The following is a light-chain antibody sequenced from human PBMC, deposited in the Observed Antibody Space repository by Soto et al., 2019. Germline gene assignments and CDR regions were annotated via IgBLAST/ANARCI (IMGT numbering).Light chain of an antibody. CDR3: QQYGSSPLT. CDR1: QSVSSNY. Sequence: IVLPQSPGTLALSPGERATLSCRASQSVSSNYLAWYQQKPGQAPRLLIYGASSMATGIPDRFSGSGSGTDFTVTISRLEPEDCAVYHWQQYGSSPLTCGGGTKVEIK. CDR2: GAS. J-gene: IGKJ4*01. V-gene: IGKV3-20*01.